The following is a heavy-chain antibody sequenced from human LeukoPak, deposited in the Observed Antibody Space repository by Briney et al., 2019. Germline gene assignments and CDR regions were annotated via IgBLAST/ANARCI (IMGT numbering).Heavy chain of an antibody. J-gene: IGHJ3*02. CDR1: GGSISSYY. Sequence: SETLSLTCTVSGGSISSYYWSWIRQPPGKGLEWIGYIYYSGSTNYNPSLKSRVTISVDTSKNQFSLKLSSVTAADTAVHYCARDSYSSGWYPDAFDIWGQGTMVTVSS. D-gene: IGHD6-19*01. CDR2: IYYSGST. CDR3: ARDSYSSGWYPDAFDI. V-gene: IGHV4-59*01.